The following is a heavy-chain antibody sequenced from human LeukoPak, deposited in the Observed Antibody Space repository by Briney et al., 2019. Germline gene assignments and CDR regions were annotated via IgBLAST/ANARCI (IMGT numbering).Heavy chain of an antibody. V-gene: IGHV3-15*01. CDR1: GFTFTNAW. J-gene: IGHJ6*02. CDR2: IKSNPDGGTT. D-gene: IGHD2-15*01. Sequence: GGSLRLSCVASGFTFTNAWMSWVRQAPGKGLEWVGHIKSNPDGGTTDYTAPLKGRFIISRDDSKHTLYLQMNSLRAEDTAVYYCVRISCTGSRCKPYSYYDMDVWGQGTTVTVSS. CDR3: VRISCTGSRCKPYSYYDMDV.